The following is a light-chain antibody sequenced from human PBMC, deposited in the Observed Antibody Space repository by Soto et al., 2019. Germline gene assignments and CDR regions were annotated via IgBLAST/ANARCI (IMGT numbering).Light chain of an antibody. CDR3: GTWDSSLSDYV. Sequence: QSVLTQPPSVSAAPGQKVTISCTGSRSNIGNKYVSWYQQLPGTAPKLLIYDNNKRPSGIPDRFSGSKSGTSATLGITGLQTGDEADYYCGTWDSSLSDYVFGTGTKLTVL. J-gene: IGLJ1*01. CDR2: DNN. CDR1: RSNIGNKY. V-gene: IGLV1-51*01.